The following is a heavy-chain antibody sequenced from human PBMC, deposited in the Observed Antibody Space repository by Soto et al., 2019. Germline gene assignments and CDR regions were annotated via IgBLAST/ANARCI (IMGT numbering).Heavy chain of an antibody. Sequence: EVQLVESGGGLVKPGGSLRLSCAVSGFPFDSYSMSWVRQAPGQGLEWLASLSSGSFYIFHADSIRGRFTISRDDAKNLLFLKMYSRTIEDTATYYCAREANTIYAPHGLDVWGQGTAVTVSS. J-gene: IGHJ6*02. D-gene: IGHD3-3*01. V-gene: IGHV3-21*01. CDR2: LSSGSFYI. CDR1: GFPFDSYS. CDR3: AREANTIYAPHGLDV.